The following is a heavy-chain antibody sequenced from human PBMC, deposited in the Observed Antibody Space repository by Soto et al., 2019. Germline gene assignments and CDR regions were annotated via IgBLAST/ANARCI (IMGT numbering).Heavy chain of an antibody. J-gene: IGHJ4*02. Sequence: SETLSLTCSVSGASIKSGNNFWSWIRQRPGKGLEWIGYIYYDGGTYYNPSLKSRVTLSVDTFRNQFSLKVTSVTAADTAIYFCPRHDYSDYVDRFDYWGLGTLVTVSS. CDR2: IYYDGGT. D-gene: IGHD4-17*01. CDR3: PRHDYSDYVDRFDY. CDR1: GASIKSGNNF. V-gene: IGHV4-30-4*03.